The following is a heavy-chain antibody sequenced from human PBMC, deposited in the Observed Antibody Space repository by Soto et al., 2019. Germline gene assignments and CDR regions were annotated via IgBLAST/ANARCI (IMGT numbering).Heavy chain of an antibody. CDR1: SGSLSNYY. J-gene: IGHJ2*01. D-gene: IGHD1-26*01. CDR2: IFPTGNT. CDR3: TRGSVGPPC. Sequence: SSEPLSITCTVSSGSLSNYYWSWIRQPAGKGLEWIGRIFPTGNTDYNPSLRSRVTMSVDTSKKQFSLKLTSMTAADTAVYYCTRGSVGPPCWGPGTLV. V-gene: IGHV4-4*07.